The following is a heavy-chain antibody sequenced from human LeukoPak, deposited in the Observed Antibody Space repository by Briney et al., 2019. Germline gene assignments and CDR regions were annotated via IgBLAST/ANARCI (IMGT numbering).Heavy chain of an antibody. D-gene: IGHD1-7*01. CDR1: GFTFSDYG. CDR3: AKIRVVFNWNYAYYFDS. CDR2: ISYDGSDK. V-gene: IGHV3-30*18. J-gene: IGHJ4*02. Sequence: GRSLRLSCAASGFTFSDYGMHWVRQAPGKGLEWVAVISYDGSDKYYADSVKGRFTISRDNSKNTLYLQMNSLRTEDTALYYCAKIRVVFNWNYAYYFDSWGQGTLVTVSS.